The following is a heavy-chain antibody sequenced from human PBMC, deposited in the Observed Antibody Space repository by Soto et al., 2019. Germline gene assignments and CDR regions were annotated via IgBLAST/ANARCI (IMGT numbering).Heavy chain of an antibody. V-gene: IGHV4-31*03. CDR2: IYYSGST. J-gene: IGHJ4*02. CDR1: GGSISSGGYY. Sequence: SETLSLTCTVSGGSISSGGYYWSWIRQHPGKGLEWIGYIYYSGSTYYNPSLKSRVTISVDTSKNQFSLKLSSVTAADTAVYYCARDGGYSYETFDYWGQGTLVTVSS. D-gene: IGHD5-18*01. CDR3: ARDGGYSYETFDY.